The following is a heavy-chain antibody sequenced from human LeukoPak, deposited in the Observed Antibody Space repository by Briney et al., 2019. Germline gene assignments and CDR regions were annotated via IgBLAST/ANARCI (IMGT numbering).Heavy chain of an antibody. CDR3: ATFDY. Sequence: PGGSLRLSCAASKFTSSSSVMHWVRQAPGKGLEWLAFIRYDGSNKNYADSVKGRFTISKDNSKNTLYMQMNSLRAEDTAVYYCATFDYWGQGTLVTVSS. V-gene: IGHV3-30*02. CDR2: IRYDGSNK. CDR1: KFTSSSSV. J-gene: IGHJ4*02.